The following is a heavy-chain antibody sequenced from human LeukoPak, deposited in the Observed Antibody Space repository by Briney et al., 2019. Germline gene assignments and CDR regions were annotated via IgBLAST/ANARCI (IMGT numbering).Heavy chain of an antibody. CDR2: FSNSGET. D-gene: IGHD3-22*01. CDR3: AGVYEYYYDSSGDDAFDI. J-gene: IGHJ3*02. CDR1: GFTFSTYA. V-gene: IGHV3-23*01. Sequence: GGSLRLSCAASGFTFSTYAMAWVRQAPGRGLEWVSAFSNSGETHYADSVKGRFTISRDNAKNSLYLQMNSLRAEDTAVYYCAGVYEYYYDSSGDDAFDIWGQGTMVTVSS.